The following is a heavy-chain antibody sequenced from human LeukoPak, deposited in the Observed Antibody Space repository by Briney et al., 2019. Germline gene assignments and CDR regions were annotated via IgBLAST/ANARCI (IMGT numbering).Heavy chain of an antibody. CDR1: GITLSNYG. CDR3: AKRGVVIRVILVGFHKEAYYFDS. D-gene: IGHD3-22*01. J-gene: IGHJ4*02. V-gene: IGHV3-23*01. Sequence: GGSLRLSCAVSGITLSNYGMSWVRQAPGKGLEWVTGISDSGGGTNYADSVKGRFTISRDNPKNTLYLQMNSLRAEDTAVYFCAKRGVVIRVILVGFHKEAYYFDSWGQGALVTVSS. CDR2: ISDSGGGT.